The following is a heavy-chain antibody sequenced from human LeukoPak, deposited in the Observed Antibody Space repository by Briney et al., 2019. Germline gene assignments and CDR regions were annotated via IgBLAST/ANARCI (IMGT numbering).Heavy chain of an antibody. J-gene: IGHJ4*02. V-gene: IGHV1-24*01. CDR1: GYTLTELS. D-gene: IGHD2-21*02. Sequence: ASVKVSCKVSGYTLTELSMHWVRQAPGKGLEWMGGFDPEDGGTIYAQKFQGRVTMTEDTSTDTAYMELSSLRSEDTAVYYCATGIVVVTAEYYFDYWGQGTLVTVSS. CDR3: ATGIVVVTAEYYFDY. CDR2: FDPEDGGT.